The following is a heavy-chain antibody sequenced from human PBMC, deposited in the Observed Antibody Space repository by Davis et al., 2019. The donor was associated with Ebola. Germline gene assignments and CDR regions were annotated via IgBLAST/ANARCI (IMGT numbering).Heavy chain of an antibody. CDR2: INSDGSST. CDR3: ARGGGATAPIDY. CDR1: GFTFSSYS. J-gene: IGHJ4*02. D-gene: IGHD1-26*01. Sequence: GESPKISCAASGFTFSSYSMNWVRQAPGKGLVWVSRINSDGSSTSYADSVKGRFTISRDNAKNTLYLQMNSLRAEDTAVYYCARGGGATAPIDYWGQGTLVTVSS. V-gene: IGHV3-74*01.